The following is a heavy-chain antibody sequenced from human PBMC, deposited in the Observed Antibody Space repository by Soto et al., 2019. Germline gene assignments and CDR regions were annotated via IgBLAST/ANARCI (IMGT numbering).Heavy chain of an antibody. V-gene: IGHV3-21*01. CDR3: ARAGYYGSGSYFNVGTDYYFYMDV. CDR1: GFTFSSYS. Sequence: GGSLRLSCAASGFTFSSYSMNWVRQAPGKGLEWVSSISSSSSYIYYADSVKGRFTISRDNAKNPLYLQMNSLRAEDTAVYYCARAGYYGSGSYFNVGTDYYFYMDVWGKGTTVTVSS. J-gene: IGHJ6*03. D-gene: IGHD3-10*01. CDR2: ISSSSSYI.